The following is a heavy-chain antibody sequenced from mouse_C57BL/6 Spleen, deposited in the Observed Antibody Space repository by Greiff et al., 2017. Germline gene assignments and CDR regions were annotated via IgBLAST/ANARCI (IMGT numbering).Heavy chain of an antibody. J-gene: IGHJ4*01. CDR3: VRDLSEVTHYYAMDY. CDR2: IRRKSSNYAT. D-gene: IGHD2-3*01. V-gene: IGHV10-3*01. Sequence: DVKLVESGGGLVQPKGSLKLSCAASGFTFTTYAMHWVRQAPGKGLEWVARIRRKSSNYATYYADSVKDRFTISRDDSQSMLYLQMNNLKTEDTAMYYCVRDLSEVTHYYAMDYWGQGTSVTVSS. CDR1: GFTFTTYA.